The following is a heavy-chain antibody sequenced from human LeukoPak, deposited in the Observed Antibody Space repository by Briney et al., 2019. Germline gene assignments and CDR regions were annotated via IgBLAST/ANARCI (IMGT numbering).Heavy chain of an antibody. CDR1: GFTFSSYG. CDR2: ISYDGSNK. V-gene: IGHV3-30*03. Sequence: GGSLRLSCAASGFTFSSYGMHWVRQAPGKGLEWVAVISYDGSNKYYADSVKGRFTISRGTSENTLYLQMNSLRPEDTAIYYCARDSLRGDYESPTGYWGQGTLVSVSS. D-gene: IGHD4-17*01. CDR3: ARDSLRGDYESPTGY. J-gene: IGHJ4*02.